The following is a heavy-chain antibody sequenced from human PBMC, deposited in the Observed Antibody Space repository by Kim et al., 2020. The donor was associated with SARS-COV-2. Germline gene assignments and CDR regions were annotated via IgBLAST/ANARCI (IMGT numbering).Heavy chain of an antibody. CDR3: ASGAGYSSSWYGY. J-gene: IGHJ4*02. CDR1: GYTFTGYY. V-gene: IGHV1-2*02. Sequence: ASVKVSCKASGYTFTGYYMHWVRQAPGQGLEWMGWINPNSGGTNYAQKFQGRVTMTRDTSISTAYMELSRLRSDDTAMYYCASGAGYSSSWYGYWGQGTLVTVSS. D-gene: IGHD6-13*01. CDR2: INPNSGGT.